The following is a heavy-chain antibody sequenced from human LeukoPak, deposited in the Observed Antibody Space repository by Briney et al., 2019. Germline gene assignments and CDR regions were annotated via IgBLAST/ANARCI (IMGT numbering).Heavy chain of an antibody. V-gene: IGHV3-66*02. CDR2: IYMGGST. J-gene: IGHJ5*02. D-gene: IGHD4-23*01. Sequence: GGSLRLSCAASGFTVSSKYMSWVRQAPGKGLEWVSLIYMGGSTYYADSVKGRFTISRDTSKNTLYLQMNGLRPADTAVYYCERVPGGAAFAPSGQGTLVTASS. CDR3: ERVPGGAAFAP. CDR1: GFTVSSKY.